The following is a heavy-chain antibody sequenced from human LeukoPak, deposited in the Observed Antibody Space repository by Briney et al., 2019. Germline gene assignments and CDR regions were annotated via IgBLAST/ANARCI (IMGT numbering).Heavy chain of an antibody. CDR2: ISGSGGST. Sequence: SGGSLRLSCAASGFTFSSYAMSWVRQAPGKGLEWVSAISGSGGSTYYADSVNRPFTISRHNSKNPLYLQMNSLRAEDTAVYYCAKDGSGSYGYYGMDVWGQGTTVTVSS. CDR3: AKDGSGSYGYYGMDV. CDR1: GFTFSSYA. V-gene: IGHV3-23*01. D-gene: IGHD3-10*01. J-gene: IGHJ6*02.